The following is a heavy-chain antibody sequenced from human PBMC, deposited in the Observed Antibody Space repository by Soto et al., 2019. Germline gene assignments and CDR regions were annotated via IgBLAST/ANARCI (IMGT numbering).Heavy chain of an antibody. V-gene: IGHV1-3*01. D-gene: IGHD6-13*01. CDR1: GYTFTSYG. Sequence: ASVKVSCKASGYTFTSYGIHWVRQAPGQRLEWMGGINAANGDTKYSPKFQGRVTITRDTSASTAYMELSSLRSEDTAVYYCVRRHVSATGIDWFDPWGQGTLVTVSS. J-gene: IGHJ5*02. CDR3: VRRHVSATGIDWFDP. CDR2: INAANGDT.